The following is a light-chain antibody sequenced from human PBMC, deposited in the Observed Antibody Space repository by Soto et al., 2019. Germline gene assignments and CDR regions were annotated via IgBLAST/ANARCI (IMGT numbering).Light chain of an antibody. CDR3: CSYAGSSTFGV. Sequence: QSVLTQPPSASGSPGQSVTISCTGTSSDVGGYNYVSWYQQHPGKAPKLMIYEVSKRPSGVPDRFSGSKSGNTASLTISGLQAEDEADYYCCSYAGSSTFGVFGGGTKLTVL. CDR2: EVS. V-gene: IGLV2-8*01. CDR1: SSDVGGYNY. J-gene: IGLJ3*02.